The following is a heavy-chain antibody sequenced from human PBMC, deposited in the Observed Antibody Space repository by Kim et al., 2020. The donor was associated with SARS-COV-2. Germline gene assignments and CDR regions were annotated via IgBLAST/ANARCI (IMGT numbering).Heavy chain of an antibody. J-gene: IGHJ4*02. CDR3: ARDYDILTGYYIH. V-gene: IGHV1-69*13. CDR2: IIPIFGTA. D-gene: IGHD3-9*01. CDR1: GGTFSSYA. Sequence: SVKVSCKASGGTFSSYAISWVRQAPGQGLEWMGGIIPIFGTANYAQKFQGRVTITADESTSTAYMELSSLRSEDTAVYYCARDYDILTGYYIHWGQGTLVTVSS.